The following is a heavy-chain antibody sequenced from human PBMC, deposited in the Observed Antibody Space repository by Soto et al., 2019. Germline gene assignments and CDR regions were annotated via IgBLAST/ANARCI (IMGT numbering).Heavy chain of an antibody. D-gene: IGHD3-22*01. CDR3: ARGGYYDSSDFDY. CDR2: IYHSGST. CDR1: GGSISSSNG. Sequence: SETNCLTSAVSGGSISSSNGWSWVRQPPGKGLEWIGEIYHSGSTNYNPSLKSRVTISVDKSKNQFSLKLSSVTAADTAVYYCARGGYYDSSDFDYWGQGTLVTVS. J-gene: IGHJ4*02. V-gene: IGHV4-4*02.